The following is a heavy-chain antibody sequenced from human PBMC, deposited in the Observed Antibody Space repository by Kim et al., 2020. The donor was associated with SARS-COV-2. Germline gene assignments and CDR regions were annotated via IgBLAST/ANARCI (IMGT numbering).Heavy chain of an antibody. D-gene: IGHD6-19*01. CDR1: GFTFDDYA. CDR2: ITWNGGSI. Sequence: GGSLRLSCAASGFTFDDYAMGWVRQAPGKGLEWVAGITWNGGSIGYADSVKGRFAISRDNAKNSLYLQMNSLRTEDTALYYCAGWSYYGMDVWGQGTTVTVSS. J-gene: IGHJ6*02. V-gene: IGHV3-9*01. CDR3: AGWSYYGMDV.